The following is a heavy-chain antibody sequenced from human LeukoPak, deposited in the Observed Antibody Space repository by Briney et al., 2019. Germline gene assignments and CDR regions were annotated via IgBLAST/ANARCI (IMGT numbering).Heavy chain of an antibody. CDR1: GGSISSYY. Sequence: SETLSLTCTVSGGSISSYYGSWIRQPPGKGLEWIGYIYYSGSTNYNPSLKSRVTISVDTSKNQFSLKLSSVTAADTAVYYCARGTTVTPFDYWGQGTLVTVSS. J-gene: IGHJ4*02. V-gene: IGHV4-59*01. CDR3: ARGTTVTPFDY. D-gene: IGHD4-11*01. CDR2: IYYSGST.